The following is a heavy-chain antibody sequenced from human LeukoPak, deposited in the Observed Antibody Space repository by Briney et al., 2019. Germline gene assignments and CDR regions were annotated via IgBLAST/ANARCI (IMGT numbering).Heavy chain of an antibody. CDR2: IIPIFGTA. CDR1: GGTFISYA. D-gene: IGHD3-22*01. Sequence: ASVKVSCKASGGTFISYAISWVRQAPGQGLEWMGGIIPIFGTANYAQKSQGRVTITTDESTSTAYMELSSLRSEDTAVYYCARGEYDSYHYWGQGTLVTVSS. V-gene: IGHV1-69*05. J-gene: IGHJ4*02. CDR3: ARGEYDSYHY.